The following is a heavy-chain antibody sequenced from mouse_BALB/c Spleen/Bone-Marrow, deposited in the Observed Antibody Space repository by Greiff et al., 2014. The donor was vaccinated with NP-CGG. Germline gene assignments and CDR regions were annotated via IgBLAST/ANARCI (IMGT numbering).Heavy chain of an antibody. CDR1: GYTFTNYW. V-gene: IGHV1S41*01. CDR2: IAPGSGSS. Sequence: DLVKPGASVKLSCKASGYTFTNYWINWIKQRPGQGLEWIGRIAPGSGSSYYNEMFKGKTTLTVDTSSSTAYIQLCRLSSKDSNVYFSARERYGFDGCYFDVWGAGTTLTVSS. CDR3: ARERYGFDGCYFDV. J-gene: IGHJ1*01. D-gene: IGHD2-2*01.